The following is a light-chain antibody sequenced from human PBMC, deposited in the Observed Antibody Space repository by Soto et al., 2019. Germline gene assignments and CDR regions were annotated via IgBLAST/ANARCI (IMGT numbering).Light chain of an antibody. CDR1: STDIGGYNY. V-gene: IGLV2-14*01. CDR2: EVN. J-gene: IGLJ1*01. CDR3: GSYTSTDTPFV. Sequence: QSVLAQPSSVSRSPGQSITISCTGTSTDIGGYNYVSWYQHHPGKGPKLIIYEVNNRPSGVSDRFSGSKSGNKASLTISNLEAEDESDYYCGSYTSTDTPFVFGTGTKVTVL.